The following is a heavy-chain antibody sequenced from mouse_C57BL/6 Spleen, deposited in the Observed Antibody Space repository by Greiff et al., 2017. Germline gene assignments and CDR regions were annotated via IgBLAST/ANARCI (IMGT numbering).Heavy chain of an antibody. J-gene: IGHJ1*03. CDR1: GFTFSSYA. V-gene: IGHV5-4*01. Sequence: EVKLVESGGGLVKPGGSLKLSCAASGFTFSSYAMSWVRQTPEKRLEWVATISDGGSYTYYPDNVKGRFTISRDNAKNNLYLQMSHLKSEDTAMYDCARDSGYFDVWGTGTTVTVSS. CDR2: ISDGGSYT. CDR3: ARDSGYFDV.